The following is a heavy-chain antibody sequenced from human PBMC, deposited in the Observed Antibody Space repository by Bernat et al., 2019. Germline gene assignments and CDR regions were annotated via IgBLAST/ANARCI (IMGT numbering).Heavy chain of an antibody. J-gene: IGHJ6*02. CDR3: ARLRGSYYKDYYYGMDV. CDR1: GGSISSGGYY. Sequence: QVQLQESGPGLVKPSQTLSLTCTVSGGSISSGGYYWSWIRQHPGKGLEWIGYIYYSGSTYYNPSLKSRVTILVDTSKNQFSLKLSSVTAADTAVYYCARLRGSYYKDYYYGMDVWGQGTTVTVSS. CDR2: IYYSGST. V-gene: IGHV4-31*03. D-gene: IGHD1-26*01.